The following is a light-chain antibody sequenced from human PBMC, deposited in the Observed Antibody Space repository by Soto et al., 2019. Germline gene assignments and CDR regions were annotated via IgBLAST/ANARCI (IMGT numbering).Light chain of an antibody. CDR3: QQYNSYS. V-gene: IGKV1-5*01. J-gene: IGKJ1*01. CDR2: HAS. Sequence: DIQMPQSPSSLSASVGDSVTITCRASQNIKTYLNWYQQKPGTAPKVLIYHASNLQSGVPSRFSGSGSGTEFTLTISSLQPDDFATYYCQQYNSYSVGQGTKVDIK. CDR1: QNIKTY.